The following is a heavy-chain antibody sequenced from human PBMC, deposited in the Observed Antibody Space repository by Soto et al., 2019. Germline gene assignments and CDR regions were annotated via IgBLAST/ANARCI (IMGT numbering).Heavy chain of an antibody. D-gene: IGHD3-10*01. CDR3: ARRYYGSGSYYKGLAPPDY. J-gene: IGHJ4*02. V-gene: IGHV1-18*01. CDR1: GYTFTSCG. Sequence: GASVKVSCKASGYTFTSCGISWVRQAPGQGLEWMGWISAYNGNTNYAQKLQGRVTMTTDTSTSTAYMELRSLRSDDTAVYYCARRYYGSGSYYKGLAPPDYWGQGTLVTVSS. CDR2: ISAYNGNT.